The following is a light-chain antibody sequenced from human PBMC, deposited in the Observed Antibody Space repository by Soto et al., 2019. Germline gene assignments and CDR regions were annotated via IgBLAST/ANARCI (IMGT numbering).Light chain of an antibody. Sequence: VLTQSPVTLSLSPGERATLSCRASQSFRGLLAGYQQKPGQAPRLLIYDAYNRATGIPPRFSGSGFGTDFTLTISSLEPEDSAVYYCQQRHMWPITFGQGTRLEIK. V-gene: IGKV3-11*01. CDR1: QSFRGL. CDR3: QQRHMWPIT. CDR2: DAY. J-gene: IGKJ5*01.